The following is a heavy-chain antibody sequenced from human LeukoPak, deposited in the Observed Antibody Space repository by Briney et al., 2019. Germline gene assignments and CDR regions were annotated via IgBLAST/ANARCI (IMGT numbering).Heavy chain of an antibody. CDR2: IKQDGSEK. V-gene: IGHV3-7*04. D-gene: IGHD3-22*01. CDR1: GFTFSSFW. Sequence: GGALRLSCAASGFTFSSFWMSWVRQAPGKRLGCVANIKQDGSEKYYVGSVKGRFTISRDKAKNSMYLQINRLSVEDTAVYYCARNYYFYDSRGYQPLDHWGQGTLVPVSS. J-gene: IGHJ4*02. CDR3: ARNYYFYDSRGYQPLDH.